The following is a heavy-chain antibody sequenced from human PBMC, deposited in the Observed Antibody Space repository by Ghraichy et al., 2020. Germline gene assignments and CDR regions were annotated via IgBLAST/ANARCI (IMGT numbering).Heavy chain of an antibody. D-gene: IGHD4-17*01. J-gene: IGHJ6*03. Sequence: ASVKVSCKASGYTFINNDIIRVRQATGQGLEWMGWMNPNSGNTGYAQKFQGRVTFTRNTSLSTAYMELGSLRSEDTAVYYCAGGRRSIDGGYPTYYYYYMNGWGKGTSLTVSS. CDR1: GYTFINND. V-gene: IGHV1-8*03. CDR2: MNPNSGNT. CDR3: AGGRRSIDGGYPTYYYYYMNG.